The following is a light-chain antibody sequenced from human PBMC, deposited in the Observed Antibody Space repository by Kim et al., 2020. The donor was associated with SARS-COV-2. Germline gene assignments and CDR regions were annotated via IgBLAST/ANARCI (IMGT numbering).Light chain of an antibody. Sequence: PGKTARITCGGNNIGSKSVHWYQQKPGQAPVLVIYYDSDRPSGIPERFSGSNSGNTATLTISRVEAGDEADYYCQVWDSSSDHPVVFGGGTKLT. V-gene: IGLV3-21*04. CDR2: YDS. CDR3: QVWDSSSDHPVV. CDR1: NIGSKS. J-gene: IGLJ2*01.